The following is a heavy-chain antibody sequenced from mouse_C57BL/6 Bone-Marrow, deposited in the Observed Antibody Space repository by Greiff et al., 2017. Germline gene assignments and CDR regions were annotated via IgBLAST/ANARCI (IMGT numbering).Heavy chain of an antibody. CDR3: SLITTVVPYYFDY. D-gene: IGHD1-1*01. J-gene: IGHJ2*01. Sequence: VQLQQPGAELVRPGTSVKLSCKASGYTFTSYWMHWVKQRPGQGLEWIGRIDPSDSDTNYNQKFQGKATLTVDTSSSTAYMQLSSLTSEDSAVDYCSLITTVVPYYFDYWGQGTTLTVSS. V-gene: IGHV1-59*01. CDR1: GYTFTSYW. CDR2: IDPSDSDT.